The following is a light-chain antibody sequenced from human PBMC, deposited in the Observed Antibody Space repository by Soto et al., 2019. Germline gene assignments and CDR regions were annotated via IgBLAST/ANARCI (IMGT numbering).Light chain of an antibody. CDR3: QQYGSSPYT. V-gene: IGKV3-20*01. CDR1: QSLSNSF. J-gene: IGKJ5*01. Sequence: IVLRQSPGTLSLSPGGRATLSCRASQSLSNSFIAWYQQKPGQAPRLLIYGASSRATGIPDRFSGSGSGTDFTLSISRLEPEDFALYYCQQYGSSPYTFGQGTRLEIK. CDR2: GAS.